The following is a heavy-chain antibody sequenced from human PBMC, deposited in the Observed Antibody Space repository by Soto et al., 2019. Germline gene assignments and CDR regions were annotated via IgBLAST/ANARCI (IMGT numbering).Heavy chain of an antibody. CDR1: GYTFAGYY. Sequence: ASVKVSCKASGYTFAGYYMHWVRQAPGQGREWMGWINPNSGGTNYAQKFQGWVTMTRDTSISTAYMELSRLRSDDTAVYYCARDRDSYGLDYWGQGTLVTVSS. V-gene: IGHV1-2*04. CDR3: ARDRDSYGLDY. J-gene: IGHJ4*02. D-gene: IGHD5-18*01. CDR2: INPNSGGT.